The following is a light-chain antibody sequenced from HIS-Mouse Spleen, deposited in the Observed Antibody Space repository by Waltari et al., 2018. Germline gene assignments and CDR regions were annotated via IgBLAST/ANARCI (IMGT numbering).Light chain of an antibody. V-gene: IGKV2-28*01. Sequence: DIVMTQSPLSLPVTPGEPASISCRSSQSLLHSNGYNYLDWYLQKPGQSPELLIYLGSNRASGVPDRFSGSGSGTDFNLKISRVEAEDVGVYYCMQALQTPITFGQGTRLDIK. CDR3: MQALQTPIT. CDR1: QSLLHSNGYNY. CDR2: LGS. J-gene: IGKJ5*01.